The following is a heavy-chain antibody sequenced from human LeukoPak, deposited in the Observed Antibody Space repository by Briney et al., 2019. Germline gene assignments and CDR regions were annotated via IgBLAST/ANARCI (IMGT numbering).Heavy chain of an antibody. V-gene: IGHV4-39*01. J-gene: IGHJ4*02. CDR2: IYYRGST. Sequence: PSETLSLTCTVSGGSISSSSYYWGWIRQPPGKGLEWIGIIYYRGSTYYNPSLKSRVTISVDTSKNQFSLKLSSVTAADTAVYYCATAQGSGWYLAWGQGTLVTVSS. D-gene: IGHD6-19*01. CDR1: GGSISSSSYY. CDR3: ATAQGSGWYLA.